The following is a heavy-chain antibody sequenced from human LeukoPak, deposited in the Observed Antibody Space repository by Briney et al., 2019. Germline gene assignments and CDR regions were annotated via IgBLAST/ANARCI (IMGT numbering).Heavy chain of an antibody. V-gene: IGHV3-21*01. CDR3: ARDHHVSSWLGMCDY. CDR2: ISSSSSYI. D-gene: IGHD6-13*01. CDR1: GFTFSSYS. J-gene: IGHJ4*02. Sequence: GGSLRLSCAASGFTFSSYSMNWVRQAPGKGLEWVSSISSSSSYIYYADSVKGRFTFSRDNAKNSLYLQMNSLRAEDTAVYYCARDHHVSSWLGMCDYWGQGTLVTVSS.